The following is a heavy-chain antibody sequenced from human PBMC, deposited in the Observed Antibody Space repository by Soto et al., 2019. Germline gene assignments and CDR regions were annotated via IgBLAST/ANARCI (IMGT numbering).Heavy chain of an antibody. Sequence: GGSLRLSCAASGLTFDDYAMHWVRQAPGKGLEWVSGISWNSGSIGYADSVKGRFTISRDNAKNSLYLQMNSLRAEDTALYYCAKVLEVAGGYFDYWGQGTLVTVSS. CDR2: ISWNSGSI. CDR3: AKVLEVAGGYFDY. D-gene: IGHD6-19*01. CDR1: GLTFDDYA. J-gene: IGHJ4*02. V-gene: IGHV3-9*01.